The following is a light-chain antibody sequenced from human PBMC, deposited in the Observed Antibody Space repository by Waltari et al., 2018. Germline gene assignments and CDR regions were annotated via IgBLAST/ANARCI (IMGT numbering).Light chain of an antibody. CDR1: QSISAW. V-gene: IGKV1-5*03. J-gene: IGKJ2*01. CDR3: QQYNTY. CDR2: KAS. Sequence: DIQMTQSPSTLSASVGDRVTITCRASQSISAWLAWYQQKPGKAPKLLIYKASNLQSGVPSRVSGSGSGTEFTLTISSLQPDDFATYYSQQYNTYFGQGTKLEIK.